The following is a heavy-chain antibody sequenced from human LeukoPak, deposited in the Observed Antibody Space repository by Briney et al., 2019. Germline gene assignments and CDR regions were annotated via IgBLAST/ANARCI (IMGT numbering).Heavy chain of an antibody. J-gene: IGHJ4*02. CDR1: GFTFSSSA. D-gene: IGHD3-16*01. V-gene: IGHV3-30*18. CDR3: AKDLSYHYSFER. CDR2: ISYDGSDK. Sequence: GGSLRLSWAASGFTFSSSAMDWVRQAPGRGREWVAFISYDGSDKYYADSVKGRFTISRDNSKNTLYLQMNSLRAEDTAVYYCAKDLSYHYSFERWGQGTLVTVSS.